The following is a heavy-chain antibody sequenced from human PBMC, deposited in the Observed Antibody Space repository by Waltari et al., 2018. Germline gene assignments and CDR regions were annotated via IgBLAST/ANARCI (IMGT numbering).Heavy chain of an antibody. V-gene: IGHV4-4*07. J-gene: IGHJ4*02. Sequence: QVQLQESGPGLVKPSETLSLTCTVSGGSISSYYWSWIRQPAGKGLEWIGRIYTSGSTNYNPSLKSRVTMSVDTSKNQCSLKLSSVTAADTAVYYWARDLGYCTNGVCYTGGDYFDYWGQGTLVTVSS. D-gene: IGHD2-8*01. CDR1: GGSISSYY. CDR3: ARDLGYCTNGVCYTGGDYFDY. CDR2: IYTSGST.